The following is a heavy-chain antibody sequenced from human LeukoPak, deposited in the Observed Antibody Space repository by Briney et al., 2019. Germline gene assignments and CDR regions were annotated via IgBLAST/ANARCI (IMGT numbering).Heavy chain of an antibody. CDR1: GGSISKTNW. CDR3: ARDRVRGRHDAFDI. Sequence: SGTLSLTCAVSGGSISKTNWWSWVRQPPGKGLEWIGEIYHSGSTNYNPSLKSRLSMSLDKSKHQLSLKLSSVTAADTAVYYCARDRVRGRHDAFDIWGQGTMVTVSS. CDR2: IYHSGST. V-gene: IGHV4-4*02. J-gene: IGHJ3*02. D-gene: IGHD3-10*01.